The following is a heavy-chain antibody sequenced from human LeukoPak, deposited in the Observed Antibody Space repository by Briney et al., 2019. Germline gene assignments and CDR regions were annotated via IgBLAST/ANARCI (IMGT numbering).Heavy chain of an antibody. J-gene: IGHJ6*03. CDR3: ARGKGSGWDHHAEYYYYYYYMDV. CDR1: GYSISSGYY. Sequence: PSETLSLTCAVSGYSISSGYYWGWIRQPPGKGLEWIGSIYHSGSTYYNPSLKSRVTISVDTSKNQFSLKLSSVTAADTAVYYCARGKGSGWDHHAEYYYYYYYMDVWGKGTTVTVSS. CDR2: IYHSGST. V-gene: IGHV4-38-2*01. D-gene: IGHD6-19*01.